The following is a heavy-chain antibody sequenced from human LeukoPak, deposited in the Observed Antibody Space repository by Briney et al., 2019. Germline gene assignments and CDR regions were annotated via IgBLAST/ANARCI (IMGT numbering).Heavy chain of an antibody. CDR2: ISFSGSPT. D-gene: IGHD3-22*01. CDR1: GFTFSDYY. Sequence: GGSLRLSCAASGFTFSDYYMSWIRQAPGKGLEWVSYISFSGSPTQYADSVKGRFTISRDNARNSLYLQMNSLRDEDTAVYYCARDRAYYYDSSGYYYFDHWGQGTLVTVSS. J-gene: IGHJ4*02. CDR3: ARDRAYYYDSSGYYYFDH. V-gene: IGHV3-11*01.